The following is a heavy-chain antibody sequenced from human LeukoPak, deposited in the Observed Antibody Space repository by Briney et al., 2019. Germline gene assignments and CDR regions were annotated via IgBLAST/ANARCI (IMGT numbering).Heavy chain of an antibody. Sequence: PSETLSLTCAVYGGSFSGYYWSWIRQPAGKGLEWIGRIYTSGSTNYNPSLKSRVTMSVDTSKNQFSLKLSSVTAADTAVYYCARDGDDYYYYYMDVWGKGTTVTVSS. J-gene: IGHJ6*03. CDR1: GGSFSGYY. CDR3: ARDGDDYYYYYMDV. D-gene: IGHD2-21*02. V-gene: IGHV4-4*07. CDR2: IYTSGST.